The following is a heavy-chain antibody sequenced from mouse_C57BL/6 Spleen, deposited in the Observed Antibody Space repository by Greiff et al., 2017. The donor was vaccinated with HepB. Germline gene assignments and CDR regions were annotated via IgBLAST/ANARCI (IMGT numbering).Heavy chain of an antibody. V-gene: IGHV1-15*01. Sequence: VQVVESGAELVRPGASVTLSCKASGYTFTDYEMHWVKQTPVHGLEWIGAIDPETGGTAYNQKFKGKAILTADKSSSTAYMELRSLTSEDSAVYYCTLYYGNYPFAYWGQGTLVTVSA. D-gene: IGHD2-1*01. CDR1: GYTFTDYE. CDR2: IDPETGGT. J-gene: IGHJ3*01. CDR3: TLYYGNYPFAY.